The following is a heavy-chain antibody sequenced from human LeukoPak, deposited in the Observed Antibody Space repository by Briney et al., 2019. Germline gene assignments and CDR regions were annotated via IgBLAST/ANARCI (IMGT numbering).Heavy chain of an antibody. CDR3: ARVHSRRLWFGELSGLVYAFDI. CDR2: IKQDGSEK. Sequence: GGSLRLSCAASGFTFSSYWMSWVRQAPGKGLEWVANIKQDGSEKYYVDSVKGRFTISRDNAKNSLYLQMNSLRAEDTAVYYCARVHSRRLWFGELSGLVYAFDIWGQGTMVTVSS. CDR1: GFTFSSYW. V-gene: IGHV3-7*05. D-gene: IGHD3-10*01. J-gene: IGHJ3*02.